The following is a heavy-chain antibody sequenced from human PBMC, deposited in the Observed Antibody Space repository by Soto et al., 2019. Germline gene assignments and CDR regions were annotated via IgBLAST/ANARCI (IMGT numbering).Heavy chain of an antibody. Sequence: AETLCLSCTFSVGSVSSTTFYWGWIRQPPGKGREWIGNILYSGTTNYNPSLKSRVTISLDKSKNQFSLKVTSVTAADTAVYYCASDYSGYSADPDNYGLEVWGQGTTVTVSS. CDR2: ILYSGTT. CDR1: VGSVSSTTFY. V-gene: IGHV4-39*01. CDR3: ASDYSGYSADPDNYGLEV. D-gene: IGHD4-17*01. J-gene: IGHJ6*01.